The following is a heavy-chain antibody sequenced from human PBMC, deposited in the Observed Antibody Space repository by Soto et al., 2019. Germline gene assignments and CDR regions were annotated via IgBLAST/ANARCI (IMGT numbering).Heavy chain of an antibody. CDR1: GDTRTDFS. Sequence: ASVKVSCKASGDTRTDFSMHWVRQAPGQRPEWMGWLSVGNGDTKYSQKFQGRVTITRDTSARTAYMELSNLRSEDTAVYYCATSEGDCGGGSCYNYFYYYGMDAWGQGTTVTVS. CDR2: LSVGNGDT. V-gene: IGHV1-3*01. CDR3: ATSEGDCGGGSCYNYFYYYGMDA. J-gene: IGHJ6*02. D-gene: IGHD2-15*01.